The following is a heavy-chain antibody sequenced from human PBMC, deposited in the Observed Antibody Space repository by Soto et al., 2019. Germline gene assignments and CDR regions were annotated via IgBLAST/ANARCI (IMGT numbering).Heavy chain of an antibody. J-gene: IGHJ6*02. CDR3: ARDTGAGGSDYYHYSRLDV. V-gene: IGHV3-7*05. Sequence: GGSLRLGCAASGFTFSSYWMTWVRQAPGKGLEWVANINQDGSEKFYVDSVKGRFTISRDNAKNSLFLQMNSLRAEDTAIYYCARDTGAGGSDYYHYSRLDVWAQGTTVTVSS. CDR2: INQDGSEK. CDR1: GFTFSSYW. D-gene: IGHD6-25*01.